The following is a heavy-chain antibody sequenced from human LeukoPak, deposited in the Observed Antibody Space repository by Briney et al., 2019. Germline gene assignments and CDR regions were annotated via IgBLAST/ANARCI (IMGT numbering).Heavy chain of an antibody. CDR1: GGTFSSYA. CDR2: IIPILGIA. CDR3: ARDVDSYGSEYYFDH. J-gene: IGHJ4*02. D-gene: IGHD5-18*01. V-gene: IGHV1-69*04. Sequence: SVKVSCKASGGTFSSYAISWVRQAPGQGLEWMGRIIPILGIANYAQKFQGRVTITADKSTSTAYMELSSLRSEDTAVYYCARDVDSYGSEYYFDHWGQGTLVTVSS.